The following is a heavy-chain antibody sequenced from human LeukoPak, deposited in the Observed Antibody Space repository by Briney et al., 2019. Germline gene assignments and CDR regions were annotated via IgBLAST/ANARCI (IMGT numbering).Heavy chain of an antibody. J-gene: IGHJ4*02. V-gene: IGHV4-30-2*01. CDR1: GGSISSGGYS. CDR2: IYHSGST. D-gene: IGHD1-14*01. Sequence: SQTLSLTCAVSGGSISSGGYSWSWIRQRPGKGLEWIGYIYHSGSTYYNPSLKSRVTISVDRSKNQFSLKLSSVTAADTAVYYCARVSTLNRYFDYWGQGTLVTVSS. CDR3: ARVSTLNRYFDY.